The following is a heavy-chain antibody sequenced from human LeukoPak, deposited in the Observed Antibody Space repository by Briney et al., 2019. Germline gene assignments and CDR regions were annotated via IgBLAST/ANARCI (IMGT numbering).Heavy chain of an antibody. D-gene: IGHD4-17*01. V-gene: IGHV4-59*01. CDR1: GGSINNYY. CDR2: VYYTGST. CDR3: ARDSSTVTTRHFDY. Sequence: PSETLSLTCTVSGGSINNYYWTWIRQPPGKGLECIGYVYYTGSTYYNPSLKSRVTISVDSSKSQFSLKLNSVTAADTAVYYCARDSSTVTTRHFDYWGQGTLVTVSS. J-gene: IGHJ4*02.